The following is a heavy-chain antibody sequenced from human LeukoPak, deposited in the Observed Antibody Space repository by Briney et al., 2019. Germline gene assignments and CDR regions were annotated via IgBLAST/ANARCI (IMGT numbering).Heavy chain of an antibody. CDR1: GGSISSGSYY. D-gene: IGHD2-21*02. V-gene: IGHV4-61*02. Sequence: SQTLSLTCTVSGGSISSGSYYWSWIRQPAGKGLEWIGRIYTSGSTNYNPSLKSRVTISVDMSKNQFSLKLSSVTAADTAVYYCARGNCGGDCYNYYYYGMDVWGQGTTVTVSS. CDR3: ARGNCGGDCYNYYYYGMDV. J-gene: IGHJ6*02. CDR2: IYTSGST.